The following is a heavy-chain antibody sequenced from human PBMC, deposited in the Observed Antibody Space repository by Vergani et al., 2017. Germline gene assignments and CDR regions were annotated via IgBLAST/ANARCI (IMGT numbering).Heavy chain of an antibody. D-gene: IGHD3-9*01. Sequence: QVQLQESGPGLVKPSETLSLTCTVSGGSISSYYWSWIRQPPGKGLEWIGYIYYSGSTNYNPSLKSRVTISVDTSKNPFSLKLSSVTAADTAVYYCARGGHGEYYDILTGYKPPGYYYYYMDVWGKGTTVTVSS. V-gene: IGHV4-59*01. J-gene: IGHJ6*03. CDR1: GGSISSYY. CDR2: IYYSGST. CDR3: ARGGHGEYYDILTGYKPPGYYYYYMDV.